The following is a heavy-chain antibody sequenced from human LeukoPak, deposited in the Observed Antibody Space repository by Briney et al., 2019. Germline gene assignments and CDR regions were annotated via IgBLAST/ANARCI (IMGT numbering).Heavy chain of an antibody. D-gene: IGHD3-10*01. V-gene: IGHV4-39*07. Sequence: PSETLSLTCTVSGGSISSSSYYWGWIRQPPGKGLEWIGSIYYSGSTYYNPSLKSRVTISVDTSKNQFSLKLSSVTAADTAVYYCARAEFREYFQHWGQGTLVTVSS. CDR2: IYYSGST. CDR1: GGSISSSSYY. CDR3: ARAEFREYFQH. J-gene: IGHJ1*01.